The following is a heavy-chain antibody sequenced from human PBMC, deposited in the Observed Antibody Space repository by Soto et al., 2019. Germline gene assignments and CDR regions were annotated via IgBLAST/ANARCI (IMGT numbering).Heavy chain of an antibody. D-gene: IGHD6-19*01. CDR2: ISYDGSNK. CDR3: AKEDPNSSGWTGETYYGMDV. Sequence: GGSLRLSCAASGFTFSSYGMHWVRQAPGKGLEWVAVISYDGSNKYYADSVKGRFTISRDNSKNTLYLQMNSLRAEDTAVYYCAKEDPNSSGWTGETYYGMDVWGQGTTVTVSS. J-gene: IGHJ6*02. CDR1: GFTFSSYG. V-gene: IGHV3-30*18.